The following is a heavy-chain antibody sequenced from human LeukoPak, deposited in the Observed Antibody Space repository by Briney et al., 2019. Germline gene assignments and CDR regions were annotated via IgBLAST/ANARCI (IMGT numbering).Heavy chain of an antibody. D-gene: IGHD4-17*01. J-gene: IGHJ4*02. CDR1: CYNITSYA. CDR3: ARHNSLYKMTTVTAHFDY. V-gene: IGHV1-18*01. Sequence: VASAKVSCRASCYNITSYAISRVRHPSGQRLKWMKWISAYNANTNYAQKQQGRLSMATDTATSTAYMELRSLRSAEAVVYYCARHNSLYKMTTVTAHFDYWGQGNLVTVSS. CDR2: ISAYNANT.